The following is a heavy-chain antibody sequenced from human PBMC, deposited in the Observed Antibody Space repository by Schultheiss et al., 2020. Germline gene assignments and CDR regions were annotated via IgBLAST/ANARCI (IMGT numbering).Heavy chain of an antibody. CDR1: GGSISSYY. J-gene: IGHJ6*02. CDR2: IYYSGST. Sequence: SETLSLTCAVYGGSISSYYWSWIRQPPGKGLEWIGYIYYSGSTNYNPSLKSRVTISVDTSKNQFSLKLSSVTAADTAVYYCAADYYYDSSGYYRPYYYYGMDVWGQGTTVTVSS. V-gene: IGHV4-59*01. D-gene: IGHD3-22*01. CDR3: AADYYYDSSGYYRPYYYYGMDV.